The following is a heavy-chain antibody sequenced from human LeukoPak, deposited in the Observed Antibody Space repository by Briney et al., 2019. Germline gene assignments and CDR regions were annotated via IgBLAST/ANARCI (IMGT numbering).Heavy chain of an antibody. J-gene: IGHJ4*02. D-gene: IGHD3-16*01. V-gene: IGHV4-39*01. CDR1: GGSINTTYYH. CDR3: ARVYWGCSIDY. CDR2: FYHSVQT. Sequence: SETLSLTCTVYGGSINTTYYHWGWIRQPPGQGLEWVGSFYHSVQTYYNPSLKSRVTISADASNNQFSLKLSSVTAADTALYYCARVYWGCSIDYWGQGALVTVSS.